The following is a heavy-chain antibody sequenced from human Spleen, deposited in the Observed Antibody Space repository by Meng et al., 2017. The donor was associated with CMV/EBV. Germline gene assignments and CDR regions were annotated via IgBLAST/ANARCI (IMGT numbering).Heavy chain of an antibody. J-gene: IGHJ4*02. V-gene: IGHV3-30*02. CDR2: IHYDGSNK. Sequence: GESLKISCAASGFTFSNFGMHWVRQAPGKGLEWVAFIHYDGSNKFYADSVKGRFTISRDNSKNTLYVQMNSLRTEDTAVYYCAKGTRLPRPYFDSWGQGTLVTVSS. CDR1: GFTFSNFG. CDR3: AKGTRLPRPYFDS.